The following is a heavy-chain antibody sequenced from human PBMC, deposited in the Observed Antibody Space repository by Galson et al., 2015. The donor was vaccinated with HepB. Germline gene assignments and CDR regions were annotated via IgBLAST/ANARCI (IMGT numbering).Heavy chain of an antibody. CDR3: ARGSRTIFGLNHIDD. V-gene: IGHV4-59*02. Sequence: SETLSLTCPVSGRSVSVYYWRRTRQPPGEGLEWISYIYHSGGTTNKPSLNSQVTISLATSKNHVILNLTSVTAAETAVYYCARGSRTIFGLNHIDDWGKGTTVTVS. CDR2: IYHSGGT. D-gene: IGHD3-3*01. J-gene: IGHJ6*03. CDR1: GRSVSVYY.